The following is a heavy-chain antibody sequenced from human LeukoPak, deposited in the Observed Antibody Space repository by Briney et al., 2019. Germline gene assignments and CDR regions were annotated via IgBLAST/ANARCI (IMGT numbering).Heavy chain of an antibody. CDR2: IKQDGSEK. CDR1: GFTFSSSW. D-gene: IGHD6-25*01. V-gene: IGHV3-7*01. J-gene: IGHJ4*02. Sequence: GGSLRLSCAASGFTFSSSWMSWVRQAPGKGLEWVANIKQDGSEKYYVDSVKGRFTISRDNAKNSLYLQMNSLRAEDTAVYYCARDPEYSSGFFDYWGQGTLVTVSS. CDR3: ARDPEYSSGFFDY.